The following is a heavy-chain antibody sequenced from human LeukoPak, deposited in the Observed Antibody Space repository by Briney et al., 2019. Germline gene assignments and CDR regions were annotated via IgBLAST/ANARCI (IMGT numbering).Heavy chain of an antibody. CDR2: IFYSGST. Sequence: PSETLSLTCTVSGGSISSYYWSWIRQPPGKGLEWIGNIFYSGSTNYNPSLKSRVTILVDTSKNQFSLKLSSVTAADTAVYYCARQSAFGVVSDYWGQGTLVTVSS. V-gene: IGHV4-59*08. CDR1: GGSISSYY. CDR3: ARQSAFGVVSDY. J-gene: IGHJ4*02. D-gene: IGHD3-3*01.